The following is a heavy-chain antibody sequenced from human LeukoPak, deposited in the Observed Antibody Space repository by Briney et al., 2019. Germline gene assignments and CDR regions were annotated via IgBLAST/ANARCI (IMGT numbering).Heavy chain of an antibody. V-gene: IGHV3-30*02. D-gene: IGHD7-27*01. J-gene: IGHJ6*02. Sequence: GGSRRLSCAASGFTFSSYGMHWVRQAPGKGREWVAFIRYDGSNKYYADSVKARFTISRENSKNTLYLQMNSLRAEDTAVYYCAKDLAYWGSNYYYYGMDVWGQGTTVTVSS. CDR3: AKDLAYWGSNYYYYGMDV. CDR1: GFTFSSYG. CDR2: IRYDGSNK.